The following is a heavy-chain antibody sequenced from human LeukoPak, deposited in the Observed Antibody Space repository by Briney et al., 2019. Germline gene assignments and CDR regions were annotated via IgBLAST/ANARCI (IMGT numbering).Heavy chain of an antibody. V-gene: IGHV4-31*03. CDR2: IYYSGST. D-gene: IGHD5-18*01. CDR1: GGSISSGGYY. CDR3: ARGAVDTAMASDH. J-gene: IGHJ5*02. Sequence: PSQTLSLTCTVSGGSISSGGYYWSWVRQHPGKGLEWIGYIYYSGSTYYNPSLKSRVTISVGTSKNQFSLKLSSVTAADTAVYYCARGAVDTAMASDHWGQGTLVTVSS.